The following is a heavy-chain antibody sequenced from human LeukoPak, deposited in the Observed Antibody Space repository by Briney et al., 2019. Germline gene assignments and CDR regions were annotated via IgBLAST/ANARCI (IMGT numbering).Heavy chain of an antibody. V-gene: IGHV3-74*01. CDR2: INSDGSST. CDR3: ARERDCSSTSCYSWWFDP. Sequence: GGSLRLSCAASGFTFSSYWMHWVRQAPGKGLVWVSRINSDGSSTSYADSVKGRFTISIDNAKNTLYLQMNSLRAEDTAVYYCARERDCSSTSCYSWWFDPWGQGTLVTVSS. J-gene: IGHJ5*02. CDR1: GFTFSSYW. D-gene: IGHD2-2*01.